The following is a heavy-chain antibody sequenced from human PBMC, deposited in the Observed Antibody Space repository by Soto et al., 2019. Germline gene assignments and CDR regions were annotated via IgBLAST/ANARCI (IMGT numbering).Heavy chain of an antibody. Sequence: QVQLQESGPGLVKPSQTLSLTCTVSGGSISSGGYYWSWIRQHPGKGLEWIGYIYYSGSTSYNPSLKSRVTISVDTSENQFSLKLSSVTAADTAVYYCARERNYDSSGYSYYYGMDVWGQGTTVTVSS. D-gene: IGHD3-22*01. CDR1: GGSISSGGYY. J-gene: IGHJ6*02. CDR3: ARERNYDSSGYSYYYGMDV. V-gene: IGHV4-31*03. CDR2: IYYSGST.